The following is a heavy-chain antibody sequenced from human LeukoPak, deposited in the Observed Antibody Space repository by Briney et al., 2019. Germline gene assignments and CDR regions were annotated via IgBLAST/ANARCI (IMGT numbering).Heavy chain of an antibody. D-gene: IGHD2-15*01. J-gene: IGHJ3*02. Sequence: GGSLRLSCAASGFIFRSYAMSWVRQAPGKGLEWVSAISGSGGRTYYADSVKGRLTISRDNSKSTLYLQMNSLRAEDTAVYYCAKAVDAILPDAFDIWGQGTMVTVSS. V-gene: IGHV3-23*01. CDR2: ISGSGGRT. CDR1: GFIFRSYA. CDR3: AKAVDAILPDAFDI.